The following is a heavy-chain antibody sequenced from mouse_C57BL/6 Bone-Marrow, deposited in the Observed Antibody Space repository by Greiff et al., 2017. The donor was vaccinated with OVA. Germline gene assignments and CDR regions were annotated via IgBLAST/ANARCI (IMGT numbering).Heavy chain of an antibody. D-gene: IGHD1-1*01. J-gene: IGHJ4*01. CDR3: ARRVNYGTKGYYAMDY. CDR1: GFSLNTSNMG. CDR2: LYWDDDK. Sequence: QVTLKVSGPGILQSSQTLSLTCSFSGFSLNTSNMGVSWIRQPSGKGLEWLAHLYWDDDKRYNPFLKSRLTISKHTSRNQVFLKITMVDTADTAPYCGARRVNYGTKGYYAMDYWGQGTSVTVSS. V-gene: IGHV8-12*01.